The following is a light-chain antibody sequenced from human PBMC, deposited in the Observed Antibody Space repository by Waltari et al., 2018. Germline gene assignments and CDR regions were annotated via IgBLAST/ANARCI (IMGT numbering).Light chain of an antibody. CDR3: AAWDDSLSGWV. V-gene: IGLV1-47*02. Sequence: QSVLTQPPSASGTPGQRVTISCSGSGSNLRNNYGSWYQQLPGTAPKLLIYSNNQRPSGVPDRFSGSKSGTSASLGISGLRSEDEADYYCAAWDDSLSGWVFGGGTKLTVL. CDR1: GSNLRNNY. CDR2: SNN. J-gene: IGLJ3*02.